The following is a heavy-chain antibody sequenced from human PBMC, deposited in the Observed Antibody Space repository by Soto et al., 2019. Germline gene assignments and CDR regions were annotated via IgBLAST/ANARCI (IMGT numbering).Heavy chain of an antibody. CDR1: GFTLKNSA. V-gene: IGHV3-23*01. Sequence: EVQLLESGGGFIQPGESLRLSCAASGFTLKNSAMHWVRQAPGKGLEWVSGIIDVGGYTSYSDGVKGRFTVSRDTSKNTLSLLMNGLRVGDTAIYYCAKERRGVVSRDFDSWGQGTLVTVSS. D-gene: IGHD2-8*01. J-gene: IGHJ4*02. CDR2: IIDVGGYT. CDR3: AKERRGVVSRDFDS.